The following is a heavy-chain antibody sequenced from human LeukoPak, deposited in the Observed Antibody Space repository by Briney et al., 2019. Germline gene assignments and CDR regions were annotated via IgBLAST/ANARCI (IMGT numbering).Heavy chain of an antibody. CDR3: ARAIQQTTILWWWYAFDI. V-gene: IGHV3-33*07. J-gene: IGHJ3*02. CDR1: GFIFNNYG. D-gene: IGHD2-21*01. CDR2: IWYDGSNK. Sequence: GGSLRLSCAASGFIFNNYGMYWVRQAPGKGLEWVAVIWYDGSNKYYADSVKGRFTITRDNSKNTVYLQMNSLRAEDTAVYFCARAIQQTTILWWWYAFDIWGQGTMVTVSS.